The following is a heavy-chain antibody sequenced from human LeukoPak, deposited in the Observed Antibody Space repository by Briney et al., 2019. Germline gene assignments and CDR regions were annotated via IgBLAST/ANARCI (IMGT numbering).Heavy chain of an antibody. CDR3: ARVQFQWFDP. CDR1: GFTFSSYA. Sequence: PGGSLRLSCAASGFTFSSYAMSWVRQAPGKGLEWVSGISGSGGSTYYADSVKGRFIIARDNSKKTLSLQMNNLRVDDTAVYYCARVQFQWFDPWGPGTLVTVSS. V-gene: IGHV3-23*01. D-gene: IGHD6-19*01. CDR2: ISGSGGST. J-gene: IGHJ5*02.